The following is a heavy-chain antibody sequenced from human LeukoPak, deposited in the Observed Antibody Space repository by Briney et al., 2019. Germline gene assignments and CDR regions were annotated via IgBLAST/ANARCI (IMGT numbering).Heavy chain of an antibody. CDR3: ARSGRGNSAGFDC. Sequence: PSETLSLTCTVSGGSISSYYWSWIRQPPGKGLEWIGYIYYSGSTNYNPSLKSRGTISVDTSNNQFSLKLTSVTVADTAVYYCARSGRGNSAGFDCWGQGTLVTVSS. CDR1: GGSISSYY. J-gene: IGHJ4*02. V-gene: IGHV4-59*01. CDR2: IYYSGST. D-gene: IGHD3-10*01.